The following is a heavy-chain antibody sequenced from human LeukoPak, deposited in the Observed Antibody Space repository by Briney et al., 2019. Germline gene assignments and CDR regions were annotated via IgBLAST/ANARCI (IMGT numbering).Heavy chain of an antibody. Sequence: SETLSLTCTVSGGSISSGGYYWSWIRQHPGKGLEWIGYIYYSGSTYYNPSLKSRVTISVDTSKNQFSLKLSSVTAADTAVYYCARVFPYYDSSGPLVAYFDLWGRGTLVTVSS. J-gene: IGHJ2*01. CDR3: ARVFPYYDSSGPLVAYFDL. V-gene: IGHV4-31*03. D-gene: IGHD3-22*01. CDR2: IYYSGST. CDR1: GGSISSGGYY.